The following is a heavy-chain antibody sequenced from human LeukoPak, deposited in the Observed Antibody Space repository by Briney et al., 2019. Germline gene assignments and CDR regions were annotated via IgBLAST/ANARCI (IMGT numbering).Heavy chain of an antibody. Sequence: ASVKVSCKASGYSFTGHYIHWVRQAPGQGLEWMGWINPHSGDTSYAQKFQGRVSMTRDTSISTAYMELSRLKSDDTAMYSCAREKVVTSTYNWLDPWGQGTLVTVSA. CDR3: AREKVVTSTYNWLDP. D-gene: IGHD2-21*02. V-gene: IGHV1-2*02. J-gene: IGHJ5*02. CDR2: INPHSGDT. CDR1: GYSFTGHY.